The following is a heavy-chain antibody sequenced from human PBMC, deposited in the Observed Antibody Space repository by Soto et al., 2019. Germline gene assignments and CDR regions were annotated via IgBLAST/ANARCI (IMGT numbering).Heavy chain of an antibody. D-gene: IGHD5-18*01. CDR3: ARVETALALWWSYFEF. V-gene: IGHV4-39*01. CDR2: IDSSEIT. J-gene: IGHJ4*02. Sequence: PSETLSLTCTVSGASVGSRSHSWAWFRQPPGKGLEWIGNIDSSEITEFSPSLRSRLSMSVDASANQFSLNLKSVTAQDTAVYFCARVETALALWWSYFEFWGRGVLVTVSS. CDR1: GASVGSRSHS.